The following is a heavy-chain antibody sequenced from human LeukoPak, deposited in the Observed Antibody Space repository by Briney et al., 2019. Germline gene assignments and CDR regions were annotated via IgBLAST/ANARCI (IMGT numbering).Heavy chain of an antibody. Sequence: PGGSLRLSCAASGFTFSSYAMSWVRQAPGKGLEWVAVISYDGSNKYYADSVKGRFTISRDNSKNTLYLQMNSLRTEDTAVYYCARGYSGYDSNYYYYGMDVWGQGTTVTVSS. J-gene: IGHJ6*02. V-gene: IGHV3-30-3*01. CDR2: ISYDGSNK. CDR3: ARGYSGYDSNYYYYGMDV. D-gene: IGHD5-12*01. CDR1: GFTFSSYA.